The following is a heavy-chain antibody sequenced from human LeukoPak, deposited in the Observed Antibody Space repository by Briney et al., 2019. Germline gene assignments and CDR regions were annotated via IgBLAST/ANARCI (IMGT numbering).Heavy chain of an antibody. CDR2: IYPGDSDT. J-gene: IGHJ4*02. CDR3: ARLLRNIAAAVYYFDY. V-gene: IGHV5-51*01. CDR1: GYNFTSYW. D-gene: IGHD6-13*01. Sequence: PGESLKISCKGSGYNFTSYWIGWVRQMPGKGLEWMGIIYPGDSDTRYSLSFQGQVTISADKSISTASLQWSSLKASDTAMYYCARLLRNIAAAVYYFDYWGQGTLVTVSS.